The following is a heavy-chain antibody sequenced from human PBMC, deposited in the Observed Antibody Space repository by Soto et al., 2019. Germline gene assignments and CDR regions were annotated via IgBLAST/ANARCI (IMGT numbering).Heavy chain of an antibody. CDR2: INAGNRIT. Sequence: ASVKVSCKASGYTFTNYAIYWVRQAPGQGLEWMGWINAGNRITEYSQKLQGRVTITRDTSASTAYMELSSLRSEDTAVYYCATGKRFYYYGMDVWGQGTTVTVS. V-gene: IGHV1-3*01. D-gene: IGHD3-3*01. J-gene: IGHJ6*02. CDR1: GYTFTNYA. CDR3: ATGKRFYYYGMDV.